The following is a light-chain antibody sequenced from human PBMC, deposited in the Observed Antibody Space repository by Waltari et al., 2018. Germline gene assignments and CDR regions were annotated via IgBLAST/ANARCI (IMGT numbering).Light chain of an antibody. CDR2: GAS. V-gene: IGKV1-5*03. CDR1: QSITTS. Sequence: DIQMTQSPSTLSASVGDTVIISCRASQSITTSLAWYQQKPGKAPDVLIYGASNLERRVPSRFSGSGSGTEFTLTISSLQPDDFATYYCQQYKSYKTFGQGTRVEIK. J-gene: IGKJ1*01. CDR3: QQYKSYKT.